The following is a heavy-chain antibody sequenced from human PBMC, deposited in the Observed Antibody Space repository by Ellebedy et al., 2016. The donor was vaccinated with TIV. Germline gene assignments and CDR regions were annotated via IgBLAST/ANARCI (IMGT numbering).Heavy chain of an antibody. CDR1: GGSISSSSFY. CDR2: IYHSGST. CDR3: ARDKVGDWFDP. D-gene: IGHD3-16*01. J-gene: IGHJ5*02. Sequence: SETLSLXXTVSGGSISSSSFYWGWIRQPPGKGLEWIGYIYHSGSTYYNPSLKSRITMSVETSKNQFSLKLTSVTAADTAVYYCARDKVGDWFDPWGQGTLVTVSS. V-gene: IGHV4-30-4*08.